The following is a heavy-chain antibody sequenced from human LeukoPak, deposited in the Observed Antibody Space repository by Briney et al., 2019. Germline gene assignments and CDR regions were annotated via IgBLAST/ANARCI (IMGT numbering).Heavy chain of an antibody. V-gene: IGHV3-53*01. J-gene: IGHJ4*02. CDR1: GFTVSSSY. Sequence: GGSLRLSCAASGFTVSSSYMSWVRQAPGKGLEWVSVIYSGGTTYYADSVKGRFTISRDNSKNTLYLQMNSLRAEDTAVYHCARVGNYGDFDFWGQGTLVTVSS. CDR2: IYSGGTT. CDR3: ARVGNYGDFDF. D-gene: IGHD4-17*01.